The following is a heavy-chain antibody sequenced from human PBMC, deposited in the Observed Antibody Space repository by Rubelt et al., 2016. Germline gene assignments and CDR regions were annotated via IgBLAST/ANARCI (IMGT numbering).Heavy chain of an antibody. V-gene: IGHV4-39*07. CDR1: GGSISSSSYY. Sequence: QLQLQESGPGLVKPSETLSLTCTVSGGSISSSSYYWGWIRQPPGKGLEWIGSIYYSGSTYYNPSLKSRVTISVDTSRNPFSRKLSSVTAADTAVYYCATSEGIAAAGTSHFDPWGQGTLVTVSS. CDR3: ATSEGIAAAGTSHFDP. CDR2: IYYSGST. J-gene: IGHJ5*02. D-gene: IGHD6-13*01.